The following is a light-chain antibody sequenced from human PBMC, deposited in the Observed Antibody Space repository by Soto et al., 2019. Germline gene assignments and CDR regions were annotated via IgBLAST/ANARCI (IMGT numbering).Light chain of an antibody. CDR1: QSVSSSY. Sequence: EIVLSQSPGTLALSPGERATLSCRASQSVSSSYLAWYQQNPGHAPRLLIYGASSRAPGIPDRFSGSGSGTDFPLTISRLEPEDFGVYYCQQYGSSRTFGQWTKVEIK. CDR3: QQYGSSRT. CDR2: GAS. V-gene: IGKV3-20*01. J-gene: IGKJ1*01.